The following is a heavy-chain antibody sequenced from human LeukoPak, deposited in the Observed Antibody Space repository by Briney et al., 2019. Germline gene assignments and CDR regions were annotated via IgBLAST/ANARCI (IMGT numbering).Heavy chain of an antibody. D-gene: IGHD5-24*01. J-gene: IGHJ4*02. Sequence: ASVQVSCKASGYTFTGYYMHWVRQAPGQGLEWMGWISAYNGNTNYAQNLQGRVTMTTDTSTSTAYMELRSLRSDDTAMYYCARMEMATAIFDYWGQGTLVTVSS. V-gene: IGHV1-18*04. CDR3: ARMEMATAIFDY. CDR2: ISAYNGNT. CDR1: GYTFTGYY.